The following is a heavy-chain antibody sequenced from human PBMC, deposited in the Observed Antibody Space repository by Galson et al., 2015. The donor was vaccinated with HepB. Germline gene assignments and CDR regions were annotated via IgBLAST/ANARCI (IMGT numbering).Heavy chain of an antibody. Sequence: SVKVSCKASGYTFTSHYMHWVRQAPGQGLEWMGVIKPSGGGTSYAQKFRDRVTMTRGTSTGTVYMELSSLRAEDTAVYYCARGIIPQISDALDIWGQGTMGAVSS. V-gene: IGHV1-46*01. D-gene: IGHD3-10*01. CDR3: ARGIIPQISDALDI. CDR1: GYTFTSHY. J-gene: IGHJ3*02. CDR2: IKPSGGGT.